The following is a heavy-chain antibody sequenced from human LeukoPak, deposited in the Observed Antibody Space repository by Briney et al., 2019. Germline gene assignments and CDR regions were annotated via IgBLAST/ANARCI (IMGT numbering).Heavy chain of an antibody. V-gene: IGHV4-39*07. D-gene: IGHD3-10*01. J-gene: IGHJ4*02. CDR3: ARLLWFGELEDY. CDR2: IYYSGST. Sequence: SQTLSLTCTVSGGSISSGSYYWGWIRQPPGKGLEWIGSIYYSGSTYYNPSLKSRVTISVDTSKNQFSLKLSSVTAADTAVYYCARLLWFGELEDYWGQGTLVTVSS. CDR1: GGSISSGSYY.